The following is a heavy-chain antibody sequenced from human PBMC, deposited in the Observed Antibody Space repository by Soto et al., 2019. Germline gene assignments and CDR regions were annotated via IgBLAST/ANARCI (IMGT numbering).Heavy chain of an antibody. CDR2: VYHSGST. CDR1: GDSISSGGYA. V-gene: IGHV4-30-2*01. Sequence: SETLSITCAVSGDSISSGGYAWSWIRQPPGQGLEWIGYVYHSGSTYYNPSLKSRVTISVDRSKNQFSLKLSSVTAADTAVYYCARDNSGFDYWGQGTLVTVSS. CDR3: ARDNSGFDY. D-gene: IGHD1-20*01. J-gene: IGHJ4*02.